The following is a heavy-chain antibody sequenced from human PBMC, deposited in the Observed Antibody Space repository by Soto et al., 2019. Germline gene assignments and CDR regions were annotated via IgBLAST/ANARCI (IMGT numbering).Heavy chain of an antibody. D-gene: IGHD5-12*01. CDR3: AKPYSAYDPSPSAFDI. CDR2: ISYDGSNK. V-gene: IGHV3-30*18. CDR1: GFTFSSYS. Sequence: QVQLVESGGGVVQPGRSLRLSCAASGFTFSSYSMHWVRQAPGKGLEWVAVISYDGSNKYYADSVKGRFTISRDNSKNKLYLQMNSLKAEDTGVYYCAKPYSAYDPSPSAFDIWGQGTMVTVSS. J-gene: IGHJ3*02.